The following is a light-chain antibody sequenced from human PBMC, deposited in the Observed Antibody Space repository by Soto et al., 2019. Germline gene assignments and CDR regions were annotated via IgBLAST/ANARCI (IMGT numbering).Light chain of an antibody. Sequence: DIQITHSPSTLSASVGDRVTITCRASQRVTTWLAWYQQKPGQAPNLLIHDASTLEPGVPSRFRGSGSGTVFTLTISNLQPDDFATYYCQQYNSYPTFGGGTKVDIK. J-gene: IGKJ4*01. CDR1: QRVTTW. V-gene: IGKV1-5*01. CDR2: DAS. CDR3: QQYNSYPT.